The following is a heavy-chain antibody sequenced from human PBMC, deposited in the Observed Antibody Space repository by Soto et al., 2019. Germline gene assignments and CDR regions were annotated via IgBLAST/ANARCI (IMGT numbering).Heavy chain of an antibody. CDR1: GGSMSPNY. J-gene: IGHJ4*02. CDR3: ARGGRCVVFFDY. Sequence: PSETLSLTCTVAGGSMSPNYWTWIRQSPGKGLEWIGYIYYTGSTKYNPSLKSRVAISLDTSKNQFSLRLTSVTSADTAVYYCARGGRCVVFFDYWGQVAQVTISS. D-gene: IGHD3-16*01. V-gene: IGHV4-59*01. CDR2: IYYTGST.